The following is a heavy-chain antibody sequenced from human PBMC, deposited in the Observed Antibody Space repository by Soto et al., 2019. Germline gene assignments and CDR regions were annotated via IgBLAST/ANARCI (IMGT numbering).Heavy chain of an antibody. CDR3: ARDYLRYSSSWPDY. CDR2: IWYDGSNK. CDR1: GFTFSSYG. J-gene: IGHJ4*02. Sequence: QVQLVESGGGVVQPGRSLRLSCAAPGFTFSSYGMHWVRQAPGKGLEWVAVIWYDGSNKYYADSVKGRFTISRHNSKNTLYRQMNSLRAEDTAVYYCARDYLRYSSSWPDYWGQGTLVTVSS. D-gene: IGHD6-13*01. V-gene: IGHV3-33*01.